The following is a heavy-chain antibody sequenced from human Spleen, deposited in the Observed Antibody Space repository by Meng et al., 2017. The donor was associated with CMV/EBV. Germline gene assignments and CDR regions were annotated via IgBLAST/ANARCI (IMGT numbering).Heavy chain of an antibody. CDR1: GFTFSSYA. Sequence: GESLKISCAASGFTFSSYAMSWVRQAPGKGLEWVSAISGSGGSTYYADSVKGRFTISRDNSKNTLYLQINSLRAEDTAVYYCATGDGYYYGMDVWGQGTTVTVSS. J-gene: IGHJ6*02. D-gene: IGHD7-27*01. V-gene: IGHV3-23*01. CDR2: ISGSGGST. CDR3: ATGDGYYYGMDV.